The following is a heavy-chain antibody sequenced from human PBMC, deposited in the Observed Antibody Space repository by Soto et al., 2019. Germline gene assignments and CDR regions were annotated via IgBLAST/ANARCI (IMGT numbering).Heavy chain of an antibody. J-gene: IGHJ1*01. D-gene: IGHD3-10*01. CDR3: ARSPRIYYALGSYSYFRH. V-gene: IGHV1-8*01. CDR1: GYTFTSYD. CDR2: MNPNNGNT. Sequence: QVQLVQSGAEVKKPGASVKVSCKASGYTFTSYDISWVRQATGQGLEWMGWMNPNNGNTDYAPKFQGRVTMTMNTSIGTAYMELSSLRSEDTAVYYCARSPRIYYALGSYSYFRHWGQGTLVTVSS.